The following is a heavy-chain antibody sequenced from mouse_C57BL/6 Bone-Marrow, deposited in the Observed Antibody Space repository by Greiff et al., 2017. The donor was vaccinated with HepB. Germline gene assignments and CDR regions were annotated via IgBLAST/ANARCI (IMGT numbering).Heavy chain of an antibody. V-gene: IGHV1-64*01. D-gene: IGHD2-2*01. J-gene: IGHJ3*01. CDR2: IHPNSGST. Sequence: VQLQQPGAELVKPGASVKLSCKASGYTFTSYWMHWVKQRPGQGLEWIGMIHPNSGSTNYNEKFKSKATLTVDKSSSTAYMQLSSLTSEDSAVYYCARDGLWLRRWFAYWGQGTLVTVSA. CDR1: GYTFTSYW. CDR3: ARDGLWLRRWFAY.